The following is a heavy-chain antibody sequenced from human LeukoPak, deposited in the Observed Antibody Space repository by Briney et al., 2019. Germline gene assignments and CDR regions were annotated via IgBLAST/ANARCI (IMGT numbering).Heavy chain of an antibody. D-gene: IGHD3-22*01. CDR2: VYYSGST. V-gene: IGHV4-39*01. CDR1: GGSISSATYY. Sequence: SETLSLTCNVSGGSISSATYYWGWIRQPPGKGLEWIGSVYYSGSTYYNPSLKSRVTISLDTSENQFSVKLNSVTAADTAIYYCTCGYYSRGDYWGQGTLITVSS. J-gene: IGHJ4*02. CDR3: TCGYYSRGDY.